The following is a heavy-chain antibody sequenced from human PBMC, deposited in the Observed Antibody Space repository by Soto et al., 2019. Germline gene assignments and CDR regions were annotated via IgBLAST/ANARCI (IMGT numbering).Heavy chain of an antibody. Sequence: QVRLVESGGGVVQPGRTLRLSCAASGFNFGVFGMHWVRQAPGKGLEWLSVLSYEGSEEYYADSVRGRFTISRDNSKNTLFLQMDSLRVDYTGVYYCALTRRSSLLEVAGPGFEYWGQGTLVTVS. CDR2: LSYEGSEE. J-gene: IGHJ4*02. V-gene: IGHV3-30*03. CDR3: ALTRRSSLLEVAGPGFEY. D-gene: IGHD6-19*01. CDR1: GFNFGVFG.